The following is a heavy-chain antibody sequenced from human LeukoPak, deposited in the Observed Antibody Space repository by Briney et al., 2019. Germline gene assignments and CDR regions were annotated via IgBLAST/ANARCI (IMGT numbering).Heavy chain of an antibody. D-gene: IGHD2-15*01. Sequence: ASVKVSCKASGYTFTSYYMHRVRQAPGQGLEWMGIINPSGGSTSYAQKFQGRVTMTRDTSTSTVYMELSSLRSEDTAVYYCATGIRRDAFDIWGQGTMVTVSS. J-gene: IGHJ3*02. CDR2: INPSGGST. CDR3: ATGIRRDAFDI. CDR1: GYTFTSYY. V-gene: IGHV1-46*01.